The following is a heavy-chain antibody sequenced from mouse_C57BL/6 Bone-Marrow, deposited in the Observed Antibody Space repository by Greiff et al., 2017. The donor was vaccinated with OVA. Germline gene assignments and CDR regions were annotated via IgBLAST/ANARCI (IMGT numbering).Heavy chain of an antibody. V-gene: IGHV1-81*01. CDR3: ARDGNYLYYFDY. CDR1: GYTFTSYG. J-gene: IGHJ2*01. D-gene: IGHD2-1*01. Sequence: QVQLQQSGAELARPGASVKLSCKASGYTFTSYGISWVKQRTGQGLEWIGEIYPRSGNTYYNEKFKGKATLTADKSSSTAYMELRSLTSEDSAVYFCARDGNYLYYFDYWGQGTTLTVSS. CDR2: IYPRSGNT.